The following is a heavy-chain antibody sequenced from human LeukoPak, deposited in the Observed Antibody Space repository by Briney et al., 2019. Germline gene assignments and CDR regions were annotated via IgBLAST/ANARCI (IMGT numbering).Heavy chain of an antibody. J-gene: IGHJ4*02. V-gene: IGHV3-53*01. CDR2: IHSGDST. Sequence: GGSLRLSCAASGFTVSSHYMSWVRQAPGKGLEWVSVIHSGDSTYYADSVKGRFTISRDNPKNTLYLQMNSLRAEDTAVYYCATGYADYGGAADYWGQGTLVTVSS. D-gene: IGHD4-17*01. CDR1: GFTVSSHY. CDR3: ATGYADYGGAADY.